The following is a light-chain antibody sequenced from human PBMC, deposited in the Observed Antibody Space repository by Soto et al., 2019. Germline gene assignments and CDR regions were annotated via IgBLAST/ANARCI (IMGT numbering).Light chain of an antibody. CDR1: SSNIGAGYD. J-gene: IGLJ1*01. CDR2: GNS. V-gene: IGLV1-40*01. Sequence: QSVLTQPPSVSGAPGQRVTIPCTGSSSNIGAGYDVHWYQQLPGTVPKLLIYGNSNRPSGVPDRFSGSKSGTSASLAITGLQDEDEADYYCQSYDSSRSYVFGTGTKLTVL. CDR3: QSYDSSRSYV.